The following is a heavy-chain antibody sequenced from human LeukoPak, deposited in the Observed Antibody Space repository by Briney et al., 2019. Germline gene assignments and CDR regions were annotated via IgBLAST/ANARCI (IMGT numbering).Heavy chain of an antibody. CDR2: ISSSSSTI. J-gene: IGHJ4*02. CDR1: GFTFSSYA. V-gene: IGHV3-48*01. CDR3: AGTSQLWLDY. D-gene: IGHD5-18*01. Sequence: GGSLRLSCAASGFTFSSYAMSWVRQAPGKGLEWVSYISSSSSTIYYADSVKGRFTISRDNAKNSLYLQMNSLRAEDTAVYYCAGTSQLWLDYWGQGALVTVSS.